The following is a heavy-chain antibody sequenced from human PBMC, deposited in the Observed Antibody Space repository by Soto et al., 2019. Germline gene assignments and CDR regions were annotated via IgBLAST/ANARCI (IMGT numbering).Heavy chain of an antibody. Sequence: GASVKVSCKASGYTFTGYYMHWVRQAPGQGLEWMGWINPNSGGTNYAQKFQGWVTMTRDTSISTAYMELSRLRSDDTAVYYCARDLTLGAAAAWFDPWGQGTLVTVSS. D-gene: IGHD6-13*01. CDR3: ARDLTLGAAAAWFDP. CDR2: INPNSGGT. J-gene: IGHJ5*02. V-gene: IGHV1-2*04. CDR1: GYTFTGYY.